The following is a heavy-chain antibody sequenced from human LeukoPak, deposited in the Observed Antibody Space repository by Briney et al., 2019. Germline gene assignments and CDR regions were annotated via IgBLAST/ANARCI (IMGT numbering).Heavy chain of an antibody. D-gene: IGHD3-10*01. Sequence: ASVKVSCKASGYTFTSYYMHWVRQAPGQRLEWMGIINPSGGSTSYAQKFQGRVTMTRDTSTSTVYMELSSLRSEDTAVYYCARDRGLLWFGEAYYGMDVWGQGTTVTVSS. V-gene: IGHV1-46*01. CDR1: GYTFTSYY. J-gene: IGHJ6*02. CDR2: INPSGGST. CDR3: ARDRGLLWFGEAYYGMDV.